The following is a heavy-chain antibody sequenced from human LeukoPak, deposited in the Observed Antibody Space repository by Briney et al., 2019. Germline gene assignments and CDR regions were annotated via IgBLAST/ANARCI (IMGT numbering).Heavy chain of an antibody. CDR1: GFTFSSYA. D-gene: IGHD3-22*01. J-gene: IGHJ4*02. V-gene: IGHV3-23*01. CDR2: ISPSGGDT. Sequence: GGSLRLSCAASGFTFSSYAMTWVRQAPGEGLEWVSDISPSGGDTYYADPVKGRFTISRDNSKNTLYLQMNSLRAEDTAVYYCAKDRELVPYYYDSSGHYSFDYWGQGTLVTVSS. CDR3: AKDRELVPYYYDSSGHYSFDY.